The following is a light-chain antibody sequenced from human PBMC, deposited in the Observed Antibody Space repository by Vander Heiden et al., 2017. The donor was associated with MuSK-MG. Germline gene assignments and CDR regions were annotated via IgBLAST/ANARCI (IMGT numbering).Light chain of an antibody. J-gene: IGKJ5*01. CDR1: QSVSSSY. Sequence: EIVLTQSPGTLSLSPGERATLSCRASQSVSSSYLAWYQQKPGQAPRLLIYGASSRATGIPDRFGGSGSGTDFTLTISRLEPEDFAVYYCQQHGSSPPITFGQGTRLEIK. V-gene: IGKV3-20*01. CDR2: GAS. CDR3: QQHGSSPPIT.